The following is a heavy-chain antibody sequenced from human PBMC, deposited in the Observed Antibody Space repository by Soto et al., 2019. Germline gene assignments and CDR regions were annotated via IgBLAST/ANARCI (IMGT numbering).Heavy chain of an antibody. CDR3: AVDYYDSSGPAS. J-gene: IGHJ5*02. Sequence: GGSLRLSCAASGFTFSSYAMHWVRQAPGKGLEWVAVISYDGSNKYYADSVKGRFTISRDNSKNTLYLQMNSLRAEDTAVYYCAVDYYDSSGPASWGQGTLVTVSS. CDR2: ISYDGSNK. CDR1: GFTFSSYA. V-gene: IGHV3-30-3*01. D-gene: IGHD3-22*01.